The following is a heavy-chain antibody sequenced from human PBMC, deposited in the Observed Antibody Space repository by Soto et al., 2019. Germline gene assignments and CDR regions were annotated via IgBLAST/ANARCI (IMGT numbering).Heavy chain of an antibody. D-gene: IGHD3-22*01. V-gene: IGHV3-74*01. Sequence: PGGSLRLSCAASGFTFNYYWMHWVRRAPGRGLVWVSGINTDGTTTGHADSVKGRFTISRDNAKNTLYLQMNSLRAEDTSIYYCARSPVKYYSDNSGCYFDYWGQGTLVTVSS. J-gene: IGHJ4*02. CDR2: INTDGTTT. CDR1: GFTFNYYW. CDR3: ARSPVKYYSDNSGCYFDY.